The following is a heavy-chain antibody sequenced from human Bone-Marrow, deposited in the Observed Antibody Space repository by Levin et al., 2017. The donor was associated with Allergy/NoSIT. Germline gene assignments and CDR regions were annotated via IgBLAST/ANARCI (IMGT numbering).Heavy chain of an antibody. CDR1: GFTFSNSA. J-gene: IGHJ4*02. CDR2: IRSDGSNR. V-gene: IGHV3-33*01. CDR3: ARDGGSDFFFDY. D-gene: IGHD2-21*02. Sequence: LSLTCAASGFTFSNSAINWVRQAPGKGLEWVAVIRSDGSNRYYADSVRGRFSISRDNSNSTLFLQMDSLRAEDTAVYYCARDGGSDFFFDYWGQGTLVTVSS.